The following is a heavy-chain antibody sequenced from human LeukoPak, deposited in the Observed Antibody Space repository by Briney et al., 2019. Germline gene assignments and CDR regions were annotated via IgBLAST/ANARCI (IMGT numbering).Heavy chain of an antibody. V-gene: IGHV4-34*01. CDR1: GGSFSGYY. J-gene: IGHJ3*02. CDR2: INHSGST. Sequence: SETLSLTCAVYGGSFSGYYWSWIRQPPGKGLEWIGEINHSGSTNYNPSLKSRVTISVDTSKNHFSLKLSSVTAADTAVYYCARVMVTAVGYNAFDIWGQGTMVTVSS. CDR3: ARVMVTAVGYNAFDI. D-gene: IGHD2-21*02.